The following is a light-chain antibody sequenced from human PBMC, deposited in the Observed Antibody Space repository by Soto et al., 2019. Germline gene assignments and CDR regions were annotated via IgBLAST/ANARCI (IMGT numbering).Light chain of an antibody. V-gene: IGKV2-30*01. J-gene: IGKJ1*01. Sequence: EVVMTQSTLSLPVTLGQPASISCRSSQSLVYSDGNAYLNWFHQRPGQSPRRLIYKVSNRDSWAPDRFSGSWSGTDFILKSSREEAEEVGVYYCMQGTHWPPTYGRGPKVHSK. CDR2: KVS. CDR3: MQGTHWPPT. CDR1: QSLVYSDGNAY.